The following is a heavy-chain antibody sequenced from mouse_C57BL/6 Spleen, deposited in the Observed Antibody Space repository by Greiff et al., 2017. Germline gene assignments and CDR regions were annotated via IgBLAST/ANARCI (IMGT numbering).Heavy chain of an antibody. CDR2: IDPETGGT. D-gene: IGHD2-5*01. CDR3: TRRDYRNLDD. J-gene: IGHJ2*01. CDR1: GYTFTDYE. Sequence: QVQLKESGAELVRPGASVTLSCKASGYTFTDYEMHWVKQTPVHGLEWIGAIDPETGGTAYNQKFKGKAILTADKSSSTAYMELRSLTSEDSAVYYCTRRDYRNLDDWGQGTTLTVSS. V-gene: IGHV1-15*01.